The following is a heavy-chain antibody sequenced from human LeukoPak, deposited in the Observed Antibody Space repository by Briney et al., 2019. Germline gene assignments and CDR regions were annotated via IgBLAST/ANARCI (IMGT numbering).Heavy chain of an antibody. CDR2: IKQDGSEK. CDR1: GFTFSSYW. Sequence: GGSLRLSCAASGFTFSSYWMSWVRQAPGKGLEWVANIKQDGSEKYYVDSVKGRFTISRDNAKNSLYLQMNSLRAEDTAVYYCARDKRHCSGGSCYFYYYYYYYMDVWGKGTTVTVSS. D-gene: IGHD2-15*01. V-gene: IGHV3-7*01. J-gene: IGHJ6*03. CDR3: ARDKRHCSGGSCYFYYYYYYYMDV.